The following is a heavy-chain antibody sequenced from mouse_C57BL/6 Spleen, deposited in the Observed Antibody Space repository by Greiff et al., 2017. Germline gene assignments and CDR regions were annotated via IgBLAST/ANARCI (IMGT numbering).Heavy chain of an antibody. V-gene: IGHV5-16*01. Sequence: EVMLVQSEAGLVQPGSSMKLSCTASGFTFSDYYMAWVRQIPEKGLEWVANINSDGSSTYYLDSLKSRFIFSRDNATNIPYLQMSSLKSEDTATYCCARGYYGYWYFEVWGTGTTVTVSS. CDR1: GFTFSDYY. J-gene: IGHJ1*03. D-gene: IGHD1-1*01. CDR2: INSDGSST. CDR3: ARGYYGYWYFEV.